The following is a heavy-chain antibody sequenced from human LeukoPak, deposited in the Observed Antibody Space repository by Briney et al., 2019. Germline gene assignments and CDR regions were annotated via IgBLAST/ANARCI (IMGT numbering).Heavy chain of an antibody. D-gene: IGHD3-22*01. CDR2: INPNSGST. CDR1: GYTFTGYY. V-gene: IGHV1-2*02. J-gene: IGHJ4*02. Sequence: ASVKVSCKASGYTFTGYYIHWVRQAPGQGLEWMGWINPNSGSTNYAQKFQGRVTMTRDTSTSTAYMELSRLRSDDTAVYYCARDMTGRRYYYDSSGYYYGDKWGQGTLVTVSS. CDR3: ARDMTGRRYYYDSSGYYYGDK.